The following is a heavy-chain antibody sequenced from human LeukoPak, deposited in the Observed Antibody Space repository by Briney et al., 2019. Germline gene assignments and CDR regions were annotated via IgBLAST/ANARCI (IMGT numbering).Heavy chain of an antibody. D-gene: IGHD6-19*01. J-gene: IGHJ4*02. CDR1: GFTVSKNY. V-gene: IGHV3-53*01. CDR2: IYSGGST. Sequence: GGSLRLSCAASGFTVSKNYMSWVRQAPGKGLDCVSVIYSGGSTHYADSVKGRFTISRDNSKNTLYLQMNSLRAEDTAVYYCARAVAGLYFDYWGQGTLVTVSS. CDR3: ARAVAGLYFDY.